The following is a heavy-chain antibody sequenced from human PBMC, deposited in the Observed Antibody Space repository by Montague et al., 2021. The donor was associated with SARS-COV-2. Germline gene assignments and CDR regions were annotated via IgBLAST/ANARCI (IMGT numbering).Heavy chain of an antibody. CDR1: GLTFSNIW. V-gene: IGHV3-7*01. CDR3: AKNGGAHGLDV. D-gene: IGHD4-23*01. J-gene: IGHJ6*02. Sequence: SLRLSCAASGLTFSNIWMSWVRQAPGKGLEWVANIKPDESEKNYVDSVKGRFSISRDNAKNSLYLQMYNLRAEDTAFYYCAKNGGAHGLDVWGQGTSVSVSS. CDR2: IKPDESEK.